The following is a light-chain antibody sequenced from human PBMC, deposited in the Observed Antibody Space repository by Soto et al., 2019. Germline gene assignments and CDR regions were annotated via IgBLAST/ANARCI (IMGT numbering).Light chain of an antibody. V-gene: IGKV3-11*01. CDR3: QQRSNWPPT. Sequence: EIVLTQSPATLSLSPGERATLSCRASQSVSSYLAWYQQKPGQAPRLLIYDASSRATGIPARFSGSGSGTDITLTISSLEPEDFAVYYCQQRSNWPPTFGQGTKVEIK. CDR2: DAS. J-gene: IGKJ1*01. CDR1: QSVSSY.